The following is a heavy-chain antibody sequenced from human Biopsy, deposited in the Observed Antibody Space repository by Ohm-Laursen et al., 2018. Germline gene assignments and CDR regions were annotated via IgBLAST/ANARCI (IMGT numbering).Heavy chain of an antibody. J-gene: IGHJ4*02. V-gene: IGHV4-59*01. CDR1: RDSISNYY. CDR2: IYYTGST. Sequence: GTLSLTCIVSRDSISNYYWTWIRQSPEKGLEWIGYIYYTGSTNYNPSVKSRVTISVDTSKNQFSLKLNSVTAADTAVYFCARDSRGGHLNTTLITGKNLDSWGQGILVTVSS. D-gene: IGHD3-16*01. CDR3: ARDSRGGHLNTTLITGKNLDS.